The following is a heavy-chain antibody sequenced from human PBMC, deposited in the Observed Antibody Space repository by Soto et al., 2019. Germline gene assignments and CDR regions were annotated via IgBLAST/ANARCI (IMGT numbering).Heavy chain of an antibody. J-gene: IGHJ3*02. V-gene: IGHV1-69*02. D-gene: IGHD2-15*01. CDR1: GGTFSSYT. Sequence: QVQLVQSGAEVKKPGSSVKVSCKASGGTFSSYTISWVRQAPGQGLEWMGRIIPILGIANYAQKFQGRVTITADKSTSTAYMELSSLRSEDTGVYYWARGVDCSGGSCYGAFDIWGQGTMVTVSS. CDR2: IIPILGIA. CDR3: ARGVDCSGGSCYGAFDI.